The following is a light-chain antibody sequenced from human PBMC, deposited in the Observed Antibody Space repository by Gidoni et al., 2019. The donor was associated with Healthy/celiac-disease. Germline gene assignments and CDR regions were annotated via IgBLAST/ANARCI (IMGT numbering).Light chain of an antibody. Sequence: DIVMPQPPATLSVSPGERATLSCRASQSVSSNLAWYQQKPGQAPRLLIYGAATRATGIPARFSGSGSGTEFTLTISSLQSEDFAVYYCQQYNNWPWTFGQGTKVEIK. J-gene: IGKJ1*01. CDR1: QSVSSN. V-gene: IGKV3-15*01. CDR2: GAA. CDR3: QQYNNWPWT.